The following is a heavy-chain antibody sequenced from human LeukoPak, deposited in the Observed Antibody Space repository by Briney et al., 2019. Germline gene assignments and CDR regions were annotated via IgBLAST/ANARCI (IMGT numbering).Heavy chain of an antibody. D-gene: IGHD6-13*01. J-gene: IGHJ3*02. CDR2: MSPFNGNT. V-gene: IGHV1-18*01. Sequence: ASVKVSCKASGYSFTSYGFSWVRQAPGQGLEWMGWMSPFNGNTNYAQKFQGWVTMTRDTSISTAYMELSRLRSDDTAVYYCARGGYSSSWYEVEAFDIWGQGTMVTVSS. CDR3: ARGGYSSSWYEVEAFDI. CDR1: GYSFTSYG.